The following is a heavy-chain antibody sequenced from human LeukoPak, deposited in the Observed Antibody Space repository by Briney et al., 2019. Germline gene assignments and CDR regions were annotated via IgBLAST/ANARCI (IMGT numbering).Heavy chain of an antibody. J-gene: IGHJ4*02. D-gene: IGHD3-3*01. CDR3: ATWGDFWSGNYGGY. Sequence: GSLRLSCAASGFTFSNYAMSWVRQAPGKGLEWVSAISGSGGNTHYADSVKGRFTISRDNSRNTLYLQMNSLKTEDTAVYYCATWGDFWSGNYGGYWGQGTLVTVSS. CDR2: ISGSGGNT. V-gene: IGHV3-23*01. CDR1: GFTFSNYA.